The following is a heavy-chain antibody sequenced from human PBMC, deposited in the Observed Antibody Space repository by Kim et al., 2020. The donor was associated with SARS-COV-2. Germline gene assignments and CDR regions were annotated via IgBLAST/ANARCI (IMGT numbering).Heavy chain of an antibody. CDR3: VSDGFCIATRYDW. CDR1: GFSLTSNW. D-gene: IGHD2-2*03. V-gene: IGHV3-74*01. Sequence: GGSLRLSCAASGFSLTSNWMHWVRQAPGKGLVWVSRINCDGSSTSYADSVKGRFTISRDNAKNTVYLQMNSLRAEDTALYYCVSDGFCIATRYDWGGQGTLVTV. CDR2: INCDGSST. J-gene: IGHJ4*02.